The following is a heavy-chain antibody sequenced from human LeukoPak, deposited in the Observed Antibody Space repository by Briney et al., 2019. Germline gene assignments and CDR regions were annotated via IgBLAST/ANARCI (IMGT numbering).Heavy chain of an antibody. V-gene: IGHV4-31*03. CDR1: VCSISRGGYY. D-gene: IGHD1-26*01. Sequence: SQTLSLTCTVSVCSISRGGYYWIWIRQHPGKGLEWIGYIYYSGSTYYNPSLKSRVTISVDTSKNQFSLKLSSVTAADTAVYYCARVSRATRHFDYWGQGTLVTVSS. CDR3: ARVSRATRHFDY. CDR2: IYYSGST. J-gene: IGHJ4*02.